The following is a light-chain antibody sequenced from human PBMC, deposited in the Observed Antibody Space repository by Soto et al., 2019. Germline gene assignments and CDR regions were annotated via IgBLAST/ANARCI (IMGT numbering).Light chain of an antibody. V-gene: IGLV2-14*01. CDR1: SSDVGGYNY. Sequence: QSALTQPASVSGSTGQSIAISCTGTSSDVGGYNYVSWHQQHPGKAPKVLISVVSNRPSGVSNRFSGSKSGNTASLTISGLQAEDEADYYCISYAAGNNYLVFGGGTKLTVL. CDR3: ISYAAGNNYLV. J-gene: IGLJ2*01. CDR2: VVS.